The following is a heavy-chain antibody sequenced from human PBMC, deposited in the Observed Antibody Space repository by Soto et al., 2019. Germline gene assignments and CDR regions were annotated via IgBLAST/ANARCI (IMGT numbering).Heavy chain of an antibody. D-gene: IGHD3-22*01. J-gene: IGHJ4*02. CDR1: GFTFSSYA. CDR2: ISGSGGST. V-gene: IGHV3-23*01. Sequence: PGGSLRLSCAASGFTFSSYAMSWVRQAPGKGLEWVSSISGSGGSTRYADSVMGRFTISRDNSKNTLFLQMNSLTVEDTAIYYCATLKRQTAMTVILVVIPYFDYCGQGALVTVSS. CDR3: ATLKRQTAMTVILVVIPYFDY.